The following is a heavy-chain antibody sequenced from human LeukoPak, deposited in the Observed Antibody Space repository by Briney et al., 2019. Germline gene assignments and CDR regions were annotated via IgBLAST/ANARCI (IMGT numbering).Heavy chain of an antibody. CDR1: GGSISSYY. CDR2: IYYSGST. CDR3: ARAYCSGGSCYGLNWFDP. D-gene: IGHD2-15*01. V-gene: IGHV4-59*01. J-gene: IGHJ5*02. Sequence: PSETLSLTCTVSGGSISSYYWSWIRQPPGKGLEWIGYIYYSGSTNYNPSLKSRVTISVDTSKNQFSLKLSSVTAADTAAYYCARAYCSGGSCYGLNWFDPWGQGTLVTVSS.